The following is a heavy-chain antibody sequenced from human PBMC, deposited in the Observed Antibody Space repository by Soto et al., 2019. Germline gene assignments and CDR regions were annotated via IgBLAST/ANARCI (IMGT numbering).Heavy chain of an antibody. D-gene: IGHD1-1*01. J-gene: IGHJ4*02. CDR1: GDSINMNDDY. Sequence: SETLSLTCTVSGDSINMNDDYWGWIRQPPGKGLEWIGTMYHSGTTSYNPSLKSRITISADTSKKQFSLKLSSVTAADTAMYYCASHGNWNDFDYWGQGALVTVSS. CDR2: MYHSGTT. CDR3: ASHGNWNDFDY. V-gene: IGHV4-39*01.